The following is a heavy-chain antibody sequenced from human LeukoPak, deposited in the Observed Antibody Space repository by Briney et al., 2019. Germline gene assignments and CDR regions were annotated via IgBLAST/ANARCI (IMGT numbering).Heavy chain of an antibody. Sequence: ASVKVSCKASGYTFTGYYMHWVRQATGQGLEWMGWMNPNSGNTGYAQKFQGRATITRNTSISTAYMELSSLRSEDTAVYYCARGAYYYDSSGSDAFDIWGQGTMVTVSS. J-gene: IGHJ3*02. D-gene: IGHD3-22*01. CDR2: MNPNSGNT. V-gene: IGHV1-8*03. CDR3: ARGAYYYDSSGSDAFDI. CDR1: GYTFTGYY.